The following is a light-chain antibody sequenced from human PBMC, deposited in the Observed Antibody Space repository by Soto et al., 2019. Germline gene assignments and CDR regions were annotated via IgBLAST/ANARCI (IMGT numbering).Light chain of an antibody. CDR1: SSDVGGYNF. CDR2: EVS. V-gene: IGLV2-8*01. J-gene: IGLJ2*01. Sequence: QSALTQPPSASGSPXXXXTISCTGTSSDVGGYNFVSWYQQHPGKAPKLMIYEVSKRPSGVPDRFSGSKSGNAASLTVSGLQAEDEADYYCSSYAGSKNFVFGGGTKLTVL. CDR3: SSYAGSKNFV.